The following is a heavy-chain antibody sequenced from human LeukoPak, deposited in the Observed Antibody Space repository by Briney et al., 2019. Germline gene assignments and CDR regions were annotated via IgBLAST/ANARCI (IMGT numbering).Heavy chain of an antibody. J-gene: IGHJ4*02. CDR2: IYSGGST. Sequence: GGSLRLSCAASGFTFSSNYMSWVRQAPGKGLEWVSVIYSGGSTYYADSVKGRFTISRDNSKNTLYLQMNSLRAEDTAVYYCARVIMYYDFWSGTDYWGQGTLVTVSS. V-gene: IGHV3-66*02. D-gene: IGHD3-3*01. CDR1: GFTFSSNY. CDR3: ARVIMYYDFWSGTDY.